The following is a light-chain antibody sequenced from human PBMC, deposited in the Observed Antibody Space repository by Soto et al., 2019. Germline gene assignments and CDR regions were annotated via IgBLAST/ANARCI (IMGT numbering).Light chain of an antibody. V-gene: IGKV3-15*01. Sequence: EIVMTQSPATLSVSPGERATLSCRASQSVSSDLAWYHQKPGQAPRLLIYGASTSATGIPARFSGSGSGTEFTLTINSLQSEDFEVYYCQQYNNWPRTFGQGNKVEL. CDR3: QQYNNWPRT. CDR2: GAS. CDR1: QSVSSD. J-gene: IGKJ1*01.